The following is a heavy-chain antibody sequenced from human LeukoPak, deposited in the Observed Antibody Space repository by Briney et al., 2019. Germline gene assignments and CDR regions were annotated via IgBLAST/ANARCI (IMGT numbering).Heavy chain of an antibody. Sequence: GGSLRLSCAASGFSSSSYAMSWVRQAPGKGLEWVSTIRGSGTNTDYADSVKGRFTISRDNSKNTLYLQMNSLRAGDTAVYYCAKGGGYYGSRSSDLIFHDYFYMDVWGKGTTVTVSS. D-gene: IGHD3-10*01. CDR1: GFSSSSYA. V-gene: IGHV3-23*01. CDR2: IRGSGTNT. CDR3: AKGGGYYGSRSSDLIFHDYFYMDV. J-gene: IGHJ6*03.